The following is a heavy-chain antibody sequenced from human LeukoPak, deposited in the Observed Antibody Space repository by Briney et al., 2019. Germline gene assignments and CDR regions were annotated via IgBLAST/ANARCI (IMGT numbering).Heavy chain of an antibody. CDR2: ISSSGSSI. V-gene: IGHV3-11*04. D-gene: IGHD3-10*01. CDR3: ARVQGGGFRTADF. Sequence: GGSLRLSCAASGFIFSDYYMSWIRQAPGKGLEWASYISSSGSSIYYADSVKGRFTISRDNSRNTVFLQMNSLRGEDTAIYYCARVQGGGFRTADFWGQGTVVTVSS. CDR1: GFIFSDYY. J-gene: IGHJ4*02.